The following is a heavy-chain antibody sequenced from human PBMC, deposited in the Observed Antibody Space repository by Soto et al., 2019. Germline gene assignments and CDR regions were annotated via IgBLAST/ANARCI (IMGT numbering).Heavy chain of an antibody. CDR2: VIPILGMS. CDR1: GDTFSRYT. V-gene: IGHV1-69*02. Sequence: QVQLVQSGAEVKMPGSSVTVSCTASGDTFSRYTINWVRQAPGQGPEWVGRVIPILGMSDYAHKFQGRVSITADKSTITAYMLVSRLRSDDTAVYYCATSYGSGSAHFENWGQGTLVTVSS. J-gene: IGHJ4*02. CDR3: ATSYGSGSAHFEN. D-gene: IGHD3-10*01.